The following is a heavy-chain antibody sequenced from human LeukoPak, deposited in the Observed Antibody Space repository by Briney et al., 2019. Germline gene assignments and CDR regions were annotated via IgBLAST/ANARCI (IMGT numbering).Heavy chain of an antibody. Sequence: GGSLRLSCAASGFTFSSYSMNWVRQAPGKGLEWVSSISSSSSYIYYADSVKGRFTISRDNAKNSLYLQMNSLRAEDTAVYYCARGQRPITMIVVPLGYFDYWGQGTLVTVSS. CDR2: ISSSSSYI. CDR3: ARGQRPITMIVVPLGYFDY. J-gene: IGHJ4*02. V-gene: IGHV3-21*01. D-gene: IGHD3-22*01. CDR1: GFTFSSYS.